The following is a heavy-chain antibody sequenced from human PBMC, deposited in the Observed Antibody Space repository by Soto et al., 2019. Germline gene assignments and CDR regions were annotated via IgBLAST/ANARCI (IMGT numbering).Heavy chain of an antibody. D-gene: IGHD6-13*01. J-gene: IGHJ4*02. CDR3: ARSSSWNPFDY. Sequence: SETLSLTCTVSAGSISSYYWSWIRQPPGKGLEWIGYIYYSGSTNYNPSLKSRVTISVDTSKNQFSLKLSSVTAADTAVYYCARSSSWNPFDYWGQGTLVTVS. CDR1: AGSISSYY. V-gene: IGHV4-59*01. CDR2: IYYSGST.